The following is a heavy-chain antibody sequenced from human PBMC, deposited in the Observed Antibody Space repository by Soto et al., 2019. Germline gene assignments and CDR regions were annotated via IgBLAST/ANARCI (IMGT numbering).Heavy chain of an antibody. V-gene: IGHV4-59*01. Sequence: SATLSLTCTVSGGSISSYYWSWIRQPPGKGLEWIGYIYYSGSTNYNPSLKSRVTISVDTSKNQFSLKLSSVTAADTAVYYCARMSKSSSSWSLGGYYYYGMDVWGQGTTVTVSS. CDR3: ARMSKSSSSWSLGGYYYYGMDV. J-gene: IGHJ6*02. CDR1: GGSISSYY. CDR2: IYYSGST. D-gene: IGHD6-13*01.